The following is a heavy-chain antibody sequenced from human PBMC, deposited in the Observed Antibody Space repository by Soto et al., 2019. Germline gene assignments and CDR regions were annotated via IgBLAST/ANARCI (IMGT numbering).Heavy chain of an antibody. J-gene: IGHJ4*02. Sequence: GESLKISCKGSGYSFTSYWIGWVRQMPGKGLEWMGIIYPGDSDTRYSPSFQGQVTISADKSISTAYLQWSSLKASDTAMYYCARHERIAVAGTVYFDYWGQGTLVTVSS. D-gene: IGHD6-19*01. CDR1: GYSFTSYW. CDR2: IYPGDSDT. CDR3: ARHERIAVAGTVYFDY. V-gene: IGHV5-51*01.